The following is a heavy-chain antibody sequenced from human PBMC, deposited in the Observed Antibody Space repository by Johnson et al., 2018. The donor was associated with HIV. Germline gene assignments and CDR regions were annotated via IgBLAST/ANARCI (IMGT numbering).Heavy chain of an antibody. J-gene: IGHJ3*02. CDR1: GFTFDDYG. Sequence: VQLVESGGGVVQPGRSLRLSCAASGFTFDDYGMSWVRQAPGKGLEWVSAINWNGGNTGYADSVKGRFTISRDNAKHSLYLQMNSLRAEDTAFYYCARDVHMERYFDSSGYPPPHAVDIWGQGTMVTVSS. CDR3: ARDVHMERYFDSSGYPPPHAVDI. D-gene: IGHD3-22*01. V-gene: IGHV3-20*04. CDR2: INWNGGNT.